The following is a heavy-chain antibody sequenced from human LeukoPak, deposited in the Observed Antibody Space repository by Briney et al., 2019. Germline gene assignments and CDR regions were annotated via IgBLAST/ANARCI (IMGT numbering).Heavy chain of an antibody. CDR3: ARGRTAVAGPGAFDI. D-gene: IGHD6-19*01. CDR2: IYYSGST. Sequence: SEILSLTCTVSGGSISSYYWSWIRQPPGKGLEWIGYIYYSGSTNYNPSLKSRVTISVDTSKNQFSLKLSSVTAADTAVYYCARGRTAVAGPGAFDIWGQGTMVTVSS. J-gene: IGHJ3*02. CDR1: GGSISSYY. V-gene: IGHV4-59*01.